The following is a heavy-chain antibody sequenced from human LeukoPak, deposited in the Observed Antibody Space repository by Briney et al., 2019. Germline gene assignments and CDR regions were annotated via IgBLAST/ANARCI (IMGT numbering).Heavy chain of an antibody. D-gene: IGHD3-3*01. CDR1: GVSFSCYY. V-gene: IGHV4-34*01. Sequence: SETLSLTCAVYGVSFSCYYWSWIRQPPGKGLEWIGEINHSGSTNYNPSLKSRVTISVDTSKNQFSLKLSAVTAADTAVYYCARGYDFWSGYYNLPRRYNWFDPWGQGTLVTVSS. J-gene: IGHJ5*02. CDR2: INHSGST. CDR3: ARGYDFWSGYYNLPRRYNWFDP.